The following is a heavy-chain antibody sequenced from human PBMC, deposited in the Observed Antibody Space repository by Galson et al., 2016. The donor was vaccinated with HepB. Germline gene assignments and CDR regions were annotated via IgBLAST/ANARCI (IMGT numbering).Heavy chain of an antibody. D-gene: IGHD2-2*01. CDR1: GFTFSSYD. CDR2: IGTAGDT. V-gene: IGHV3-13*04. Sequence: SLRLSCAASGFTFSSYDMHWVRQATGKGLEWVSAIGTAGDTYYPGSVKGRFTISRENAKNSLYPQMNSLRVEDTAVYYCARGTETSWYGQFDYWGQGTLVTVSS. J-gene: IGHJ4*02. CDR3: ARGTETSWYGQFDY.